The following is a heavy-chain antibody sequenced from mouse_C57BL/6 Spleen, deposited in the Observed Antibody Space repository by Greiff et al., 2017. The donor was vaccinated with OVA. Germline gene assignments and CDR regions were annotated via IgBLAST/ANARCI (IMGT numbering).Heavy chain of an antibody. CDR2: IYPSDSET. CDR1: GYTFTSYW. Sequence: QVQLQQPGAELVRPWSSVKLSCKASGYTFTSYWMDWVKQRPGQGLEWIGNIYPSDSETHYNQKFKDKATLTVDKSSSTAYMQLSSLTSEDSAVYYCARKDTFYAMDYWGQGTSVTVSS. D-gene: IGHD5-1-1*01. V-gene: IGHV1-61*01. J-gene: IGHJ4*01. CDR3: ARKDTFYAMDY.